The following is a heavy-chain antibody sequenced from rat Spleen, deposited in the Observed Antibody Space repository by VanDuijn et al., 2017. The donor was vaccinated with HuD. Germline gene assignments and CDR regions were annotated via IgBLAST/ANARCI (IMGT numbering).Heavy chain of an antibody. CDR1: GFTFSNYY. Sequence: EVQLVESGGGLVQPGRSMKLSCVAFGFTFSNYYMAWVRQAPGKGLEWVATIIYDGSRTNYRDSVKGRFTVSRDNAKSTLYLQMDSLRSEDTATFYCVRQDTSGYSNWFTYWGQGTLVTVSS. V-gene: IGHV5-29*01. CDR3: VRQDTSGYSNWFTY. D-gene: IGHD4-3*01. J-gene: IGHJ3*01. CDR2: IIYDGSRT.